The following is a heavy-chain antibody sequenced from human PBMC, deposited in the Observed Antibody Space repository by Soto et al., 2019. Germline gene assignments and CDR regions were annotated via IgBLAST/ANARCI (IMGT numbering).Heavy chain of an antibody. V-gene: IGHV3-7*03. Sequence: EVQLVESGGGLVQPGGSLRLSCTASGFTFSSYWMSWVRQAPGKGLGWVANIKEDGSGKYYVDSVKGRFFISRDNARNSLYLQMNSLRVEDTAVYYCVRVGRLGGYWGQGALVTVSS. D-gene: IGHD3-16*01. CDR1: GFTFSSYW. CDR2: IKEDGSGK. CDR3: VRVGRLGGY. J-gene: IGHJ4*02.